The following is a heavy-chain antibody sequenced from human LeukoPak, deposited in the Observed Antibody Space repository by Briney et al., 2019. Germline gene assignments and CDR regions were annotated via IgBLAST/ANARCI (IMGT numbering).Heavy chain of an antibody. CDR3: ARGRTPLWQWLVRSPGRGNNWFDP. D-gene: IGHD6-19*01. Sequence: KPSETLSLTCAVYGGSFSGYYWSWIRQPPGKGLEWIGEINHSGSTNYNPSLKSRVTISVDTSKNQFPLKLSSVTAADTAVCYCARGRTPLWQWLVRSPGRGNNWFDPWGQGTLVTVSS. J-gene: IGHJ5*02. CDR1: GGSFSGYY. V-gene: IGHV4-34*01. CDR2: INHSGST.